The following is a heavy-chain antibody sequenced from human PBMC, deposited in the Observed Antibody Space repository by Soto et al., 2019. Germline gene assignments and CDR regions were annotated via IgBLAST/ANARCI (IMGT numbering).Heavy chain of an antibody. Sequence: KPSETLSLTCAVYGGSFSGSYWSWIRQPPGKGLEWMGEINHSGSTNYNPSLTSRVTISVDTSKNQFSLKLSSVTAADTAVYYCARGSGITIFGVVITRRYNGFDPWGQGTLVTVSS. D-gene: IGHD3-3*01. CDR1: GGSFSGSY. CDR2: INHSGST. J-gene: IGHJ5*02. CDR3: ARGSGITIFGVVITRRYNGFDP. V-gene: IGHV4-34*01.